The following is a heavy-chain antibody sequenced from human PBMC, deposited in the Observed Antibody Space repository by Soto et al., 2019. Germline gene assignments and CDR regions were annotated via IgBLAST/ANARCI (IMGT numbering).Heavy chain of an antibody. CDR2: INSNSGDT. J-gene: IGHJ3*02. CDR1: GYTFTGHY. CDR3: ARDREAVAGDPPDAFDI. D-gene: IGHD6-13*01. V-gene: IGHV1-2*02. Sequence: GASVKVSCKAYGYTFTGHYMHWVRQAPGQGPEWMGWINSNSGDTEYAQKFQGRVTMTRDTSISTAYMELSGLRYDDTTLYYCARDREAVAGDPPDAFDIWGQGTLVT.